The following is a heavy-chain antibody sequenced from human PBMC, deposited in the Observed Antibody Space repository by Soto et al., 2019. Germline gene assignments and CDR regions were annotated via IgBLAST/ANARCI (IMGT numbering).Heavy chain of an antibody. J-gene: IGHJ5*02. CDR1: GFTFSSYA. D-gene: IGHD3-22*01. CDR3: AKSTKITMIVVVSGFDP. Sequence: GGSLRLSCAASGFTFSSYAMSWVRQAPGKGLEWVSAISGSGGSTYYADSVKGRFTISRDNSKNTLYLQMNSLRAEDTVVYYCAKSTKITMIVVVSGFDPWGQGTLVTVSS. CDR2: ISGSGGST. V-gene: IGHV3-23*01.